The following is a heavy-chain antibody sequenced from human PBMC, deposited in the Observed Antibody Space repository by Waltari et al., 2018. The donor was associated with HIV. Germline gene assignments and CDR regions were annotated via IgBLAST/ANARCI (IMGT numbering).Heavy chain of an antibody. CDR1: GYTFTYRY. Sequence: QMQLVQSGAEVKKTGSSVKVSCKASGYTFTYRYLHWVRQAPGQTREWRGWITPFNGNTNYAQKCQDGGTITRDRSMSTAYMELSSLGAEDTAMYYCATCGGDCPEGWFDPWGQGTLVTVSS. V-gene: IGHV1-45*02. CDR3: ATCGGDCPEGWFDP. J-gene: IGHJ5*02. D-gene: IGHD2-21*02. CDR2: ITPFNGNT.